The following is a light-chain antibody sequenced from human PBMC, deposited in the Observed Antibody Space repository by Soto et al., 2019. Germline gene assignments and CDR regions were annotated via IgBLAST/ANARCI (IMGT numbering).Light chain of an antibody. CDR1: QSVSSN. Sequence: EIVMTQSPATLSVSPGERATLSCRASQSVSSNLAGYQQKPGQAPRLLIYGASSRATGIPARFSGSGSGTEFTLTLSSLQSEDCAVYYCQQYNNWPPYTFGQGTKLEIK. CDR2: GAS. J-gene: IGKJ2*01. V-gene: IGKV3-15*01. CDR3: QQYNNWPPYT.